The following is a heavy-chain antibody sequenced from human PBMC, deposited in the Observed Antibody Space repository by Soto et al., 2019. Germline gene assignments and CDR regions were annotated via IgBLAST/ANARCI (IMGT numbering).Heavy chain of an antibody. CDR3: ARSAGLWRADEKGGWFDP. J-gene: IGHJ5*02. V-gene: IGHV4-34*01. CDR1: GGSFSGYY. CDR2: INHSGST. Sequence: SETLSLTCAVYGGSFSGYYWSWIRQPPGKGLEWIGEINHSGSTNYNPSLKSRVTISVDTSKNQFSLKLSSVTAADTAVYYCARSAGLWRADEKGGWFDPWGQGTLVTVSS.